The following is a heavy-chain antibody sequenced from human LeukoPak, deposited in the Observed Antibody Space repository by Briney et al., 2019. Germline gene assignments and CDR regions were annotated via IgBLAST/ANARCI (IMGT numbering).Heavy chain of an antibody. Sequence: SETLSLTCTVSGGSISSYYWGWIRQPPGKVLEWIGYISYSGSTNYNPSLKSRVTISVDTSKSQFSLNLNSVTAADTAVYYCARRIVVAGWDWFDPWGQGTLVTVSS. CDR1: GGSISSYY. CDR3: ARRIVVAGWDWFDP. J-gene: IGHJ5*02. CDR2: ISYSGST. D-gene: IGHD6-19*01. V-gene: IGHV4-59*08.